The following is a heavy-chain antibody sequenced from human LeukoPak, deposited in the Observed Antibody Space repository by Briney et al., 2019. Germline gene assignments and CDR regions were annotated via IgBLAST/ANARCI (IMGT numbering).Heavy chain of an antibody. V-gene: IGHV4-4*02. CDR2: IYHSGST. J-gene: IGHJ5*02. CDR3: ARVPDYSNKNWFDP. CDR1: GGSISSSNW. Sequence: SGTLSLTCAVSGGSISSSNWWSWVRQPPEKGLEWIGEIYHSGSTNYNPSLKSRVTVSVDKSKNQFSLKLSSVTAADTAVYYCARVPDYSNKNWFDPWGQGTLVTVSS. D-gene: IGHD4-11*01.